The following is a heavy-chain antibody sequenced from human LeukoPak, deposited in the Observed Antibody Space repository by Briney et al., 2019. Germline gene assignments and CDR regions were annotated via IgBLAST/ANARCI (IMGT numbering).Heavy chain of an antibody. CDR2: INPDGSST. J-gene: IGHJ4*02. CDR1: GFTFSSYW. D-gene: IGHD2-2*01. Sequence: GGSLRLSCAASGFTFSSYWMHWVRQALGKGLVWVSRINPDGSSTSYADSVKGRFTISRDKAKNTLYLQMNSLRAEDTAVYYCVLPSSHAWNWGQGTLVTVSS. V-gene: IGHV3-74*01. CDR3: VLPSSHAWN.